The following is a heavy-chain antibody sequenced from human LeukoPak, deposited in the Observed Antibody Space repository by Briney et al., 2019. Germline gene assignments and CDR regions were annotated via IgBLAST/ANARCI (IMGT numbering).Heavy chain of an antibody. D-gene: IGHD1-14*01. CDR1: GFTFSNYA. J-gene: IGHJ4*02. CDR2: ISGSGGNT. CDR3: AKPAKTDYADY. V-gene: IGHV3-23*01. Sequence: GGSLRLSCAASGFTFSNYAMNWVRQAPGKGLEWVSAISGSGGNTYYADSVKGRFTISRDNSKNTLYLQMTSLRAEDTALYYCAKPAKTDYADYWGQGTLVTVSS.